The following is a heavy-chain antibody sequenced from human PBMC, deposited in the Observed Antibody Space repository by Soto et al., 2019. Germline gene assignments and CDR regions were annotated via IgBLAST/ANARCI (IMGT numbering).Heavy chain of an antibody. CDR2: VNPSGGST. J-gene: IGHJ1*01. D-gene: IGHD2-15*01. CDR3: AREENCSDGVCYSEYFQR. CDR1: GYIFTAYS. Sequence: ASVKVSCKASGYIFTAYSMHWVRQAPGQGLEWMGVVNPSGGSTNYAQKFQGRITMTRDTSTSTVFMDLSSLTSEDTAVYYCAREENCSDGVCYSEYFQRWGQGTLVTVSS. V-gene: IGHV1-46*01.